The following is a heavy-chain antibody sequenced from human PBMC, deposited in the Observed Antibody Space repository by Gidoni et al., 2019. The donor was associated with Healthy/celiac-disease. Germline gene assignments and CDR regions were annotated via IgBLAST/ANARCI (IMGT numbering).Heavy chain of an antibody. J-gene: IGHJ4*02. CDR3: AREQRSRVGSTYYFDY. CDR1: GFTFSRSW. V-gene: IGHV3-74*01. Sequence: EVQLVESGGGLVQPGGSLRLSCAASGFTFSRSWMHWVRQAPGKGLVWVSRINSDGSTTSYADSVKGRFTISRDNAKYTLYLQMNSLRAEDTAVYYCAREQRSRVGSTYYFDYWGQGTLVTVSS. D-gene: IGHD1-26*01. CDR2: INSDGSTT.